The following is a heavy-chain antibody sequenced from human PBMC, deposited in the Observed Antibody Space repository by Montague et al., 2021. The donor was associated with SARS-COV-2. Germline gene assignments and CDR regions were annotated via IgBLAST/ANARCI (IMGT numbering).Heavy chain of an antibody. D-gene: IGHD4-23*01. CDR2: IDWDDDK. CDR3: ARSYGTTVVTRAFGY. J-gene: IGHJ4*02. V-gene: IGHV2-70*01. CDR1: GFSLSTSGMC. Sequence: PALVKPTQTLTLTCTFSGFSLSTSGMCVSWIRQPPGKALEWLTLIDWDDDKCYSTSLKTRLTISKDTSKNQVVLTMTNMDPVDTATYYCARSYGTTVVTRAFGYWGQGTLVTVSS.